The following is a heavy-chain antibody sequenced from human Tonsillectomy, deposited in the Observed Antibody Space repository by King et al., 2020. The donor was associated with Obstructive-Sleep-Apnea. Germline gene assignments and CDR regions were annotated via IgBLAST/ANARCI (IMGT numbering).Heavy chain of an antibody. J-gene: IGHJ6*02. CDR1: GFTFSSYS. CDR2: ISSSISYI. Sequence: VQLVESGAGLVKPGGSLRLSCAASGFTFSSYSMNWVRQAPGKGLEWVSAISSSISYIYYADSVKGRFTITRDNAKNSLYLQMNSLRAEDTAVHYCARDAGSYSMDVWGQGTTVTVS. CDR3: ARDAGSYSMDV. V-gene: IGHV3-21*01.